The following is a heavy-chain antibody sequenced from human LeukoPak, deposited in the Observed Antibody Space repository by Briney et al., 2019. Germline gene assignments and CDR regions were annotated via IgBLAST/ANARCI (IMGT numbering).Heavy chain of an antibody. CDR1: GGTFSSYA. Sequence: ASVKVSCKASGGTFSSYAISWVRQAPGQGLEWMGRIIPILGIANYAQKFQGRVTITADKSTSTAYMELSSLRSEDTAVYYCASLAYCGGDRYSSPLDLDYWGQGTLVTVSS. D-gene: IGHD2-21*02. CDR3: ASLAYCGGDRYSSPLDLDY. CDR2: IIPILGIA. V-gene: IGHV1-69*04. J-gene: IGHJ4*02.